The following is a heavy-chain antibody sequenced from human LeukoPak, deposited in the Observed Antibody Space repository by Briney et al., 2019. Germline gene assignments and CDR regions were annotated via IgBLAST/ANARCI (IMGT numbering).Heavy chain of an antibody. V-gene: IGHV1-24*01. CDR3: ATPKPGNNYYYGMDV. CDR2: FDPEDGET. Sequence: ASVKVSCKVSGYTLAELSMHWVRQAPGKGLEWMGGFDPEDGETIYAQKFQGRVTMTEDTSTDTAYMELSSLRSEDTAVYYCATPKPGNNYYYGMDVWGQGTTVTVSS. CDR1: GYTLAELS. D-gene: IGHD4-23*01. J-gene: IGHJ6*02.